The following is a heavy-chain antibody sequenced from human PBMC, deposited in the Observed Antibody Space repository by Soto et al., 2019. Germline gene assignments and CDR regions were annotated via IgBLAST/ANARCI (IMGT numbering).Heavy chain of an antibody. CDR1: GFTFRSYG. CDR2: IWYDGSNK. D-gene: IGHD3-22*01. CDR3: ARGLSPYYYDSSPYGMDV. J-gene: IGHJ6*02. V-gene: IGHV3-33*01. Sequence: PGGSLRLSCAASGFTFRSYGMHWVRQAPGKGLEWVAVIWYDGSNKYYADSVKGRFTISRDNSKNTLYLQMNSLRAEDTAVYYCARGLSPYYYDSSPYGMDVWGQGTTVTVSS.